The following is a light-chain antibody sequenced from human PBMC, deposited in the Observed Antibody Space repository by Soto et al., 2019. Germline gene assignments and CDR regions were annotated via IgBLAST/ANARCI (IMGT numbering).Light chain of an antibody. CDR1: QSVSNN. J-gene: IGKJ5*01. Sequence: EIVMTQSPATLSVSPGERATLSCRASQSVSNNLAWYQQKPGQAPRLLIYGASTRATGIPARFSGSGYGTDXXLTXXSLQSEDFAXYYCQQYNNWAITFGQGTRLEI. CDR3: QQYNNWAIT. V-gene: IGKV3-15*01. CDR2: GAS.